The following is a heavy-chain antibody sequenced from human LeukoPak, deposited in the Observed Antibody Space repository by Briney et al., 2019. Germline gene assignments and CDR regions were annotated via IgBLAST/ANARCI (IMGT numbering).Heavy chain of an antibody. V-gene: IGHV4-59*08. CDR3: ARLPLAAAGRGYYYYYGMDV. CDR2: IYYSGST. J-gene: IGHJ6*02. D-gene: IGHD6-13*01. Sequence: SETLSLTCTVSGGSISSYYWSWIRQPPGKGLEWIGYIYYSGSTNYNPSLKSRVTISVDTSKNQFSLKLSSVTAADTAVYYCARLPLAAAGRGYYYYYGMDVWGQGTLVTVSS. CDR1: GGSISSYY.